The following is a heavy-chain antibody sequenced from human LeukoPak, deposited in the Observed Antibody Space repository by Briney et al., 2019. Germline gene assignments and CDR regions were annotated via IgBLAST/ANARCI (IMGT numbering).Heavy chain of an antibody. V-gene: IGHV3-30*02. J-gene: IGHJ4*02. D-gene: IGHD1-26*01. CDR1: GFTFSSYG. CDR2: IGYDEDDK. Sequence: GGSLRPSCAASGFTFSSYGMHWVRKAPGKGLEWVAYIGYDEDDKYYADSVKGRFTISRDNSKNTIYLQMNSLRAEDTAVYFCAKDVRGFSGSPHPTDYWGQGTLVTVSS. CDR3: AKDVRGFSGSPHPTDY.